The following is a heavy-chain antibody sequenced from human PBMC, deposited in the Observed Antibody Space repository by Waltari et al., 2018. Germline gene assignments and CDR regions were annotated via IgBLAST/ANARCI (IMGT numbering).Heavy chain of an antibody. J-gene: IGHJ4*02. CDR1: GFAFRSYD. D-gene: IGHD3-22*01. CDR2: ISGSGRSYI. Sequence: DVQLVESGGGLVKPGGSLSLSCAASGFAFRSYDMNWVRQAPGRGLEWVASISGSGRSYIFYTDSVKGRFTISRDNAKNSLFLQMNSLRAEDTAVYYCARHLYSIDYLELDNWGQGTLVTVSS. CDR3: ARHLYSIDYLELDN. V-gene: IGHV3-21*01.